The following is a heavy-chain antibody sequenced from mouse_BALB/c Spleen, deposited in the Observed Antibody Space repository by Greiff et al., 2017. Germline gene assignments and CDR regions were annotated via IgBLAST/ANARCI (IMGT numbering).Heavy chain of an antibody. Sequence: EVQLQQSGPELVKPGASVKVSCKASGYAFTSYNMYWVKQSHGKSLEWIGYIDPYNGGTSYNQKFKGKATLTVDKSSSTAYMHLNSLTSEDSAVYYCANDYYYGSSYAMDYWGQGTSVTVSS. CDR3: ANDYYYGSSYAMDY. V-gene: IGHV1S135*01. CDR2: IDPYNGGT. J-gene: IGHJ4*01. CDR1: GYAFTSYN. D-gene: IGHD1-1*01.